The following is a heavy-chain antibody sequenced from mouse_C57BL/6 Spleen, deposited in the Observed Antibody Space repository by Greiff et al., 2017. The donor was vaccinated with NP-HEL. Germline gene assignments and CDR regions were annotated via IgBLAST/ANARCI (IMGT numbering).Heavy chain of an antibody. CDR3: ARHEDEVDDGYYGGFAY. CDR2: FYPGSGSI. Sequence: QVQLQQSGAELVKPGASVKLSCKASGYTFTEYTIHWVKQRSGQGLEWIGWFYPGSGSIKYNEKFKDKATLTADKSSSTVYMELSRLTSEDSAVYFCARHEDEVDDGYYGGFAYWGQGTLVTVSA. D-gene: IGHD2-3*01. V-gene: IGHV1-62-2*01. CDR1: GYTFTEYT. J-gene: IGHJ3*01.